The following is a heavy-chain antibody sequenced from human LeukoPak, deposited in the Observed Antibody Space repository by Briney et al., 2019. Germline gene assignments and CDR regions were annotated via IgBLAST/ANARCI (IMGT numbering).Heavy chain of an antibody. D-gene: IGHD2-2*01. CDR2: ISAYNGNT. Sequence: ASVKVSCKASGYTFIGYYMYWVRQAPGQGLEWMGWISAYNGNTNYAQKVQGRVTMTTGTSTSTAYMELRSLRSDDTAMYHCARAYCSSTSCLGPDYWGQGTLVTVSS. V-gene: IGHV1-18*01. CDR3: ARAYCSSTSCLGPDY. CDR1: GYTFIGYY. J-gene: IGHJ4*02.